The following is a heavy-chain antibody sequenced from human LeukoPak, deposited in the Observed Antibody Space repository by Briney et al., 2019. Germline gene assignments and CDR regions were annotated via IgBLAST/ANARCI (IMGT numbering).Heavy chain of an antibody. D-gene: IGHD1-26*01. J-gene: IGHJ4*02. CDR3: TTDPVVGATNSIY. V-gene: IGHV3-15*01. CDR2: IKSKTDGGTT. CDR1: GFTFSSYA. Sequence: GGSLRLSCAASGFTFSSYAMSWVRQAPGKGLEWVGRIKSKTDGGTTDYAAPVKGRFTISRDDSKNTLYLQMNSLKTEDTAVYYCTTDPVVGATNSIYWGQGTLVTVSS.